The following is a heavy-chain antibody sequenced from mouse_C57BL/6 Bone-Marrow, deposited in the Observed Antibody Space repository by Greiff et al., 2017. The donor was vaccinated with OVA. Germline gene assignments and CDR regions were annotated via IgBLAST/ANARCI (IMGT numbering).Heavy chain of an antibody. V-gene: IGHV1-64*01. CDR3: ARYYYGSSVDY. CDR2: IHPNSGST. Sequence: VQLQQPGAELVKPGASVKLSCKASGYTFTSYWMHWVKQRPGQGLEWIGMIHPNSGSTNYNEKFKSKATLTVDKSSSPAYMQLSSLTSEDSAVYYCARYYYGSSVDYWGQGTTLTVSS. CDR1: GYTFTSYW. D-gene: IGHD1-1*01. J-gene: IGHJ2*01.